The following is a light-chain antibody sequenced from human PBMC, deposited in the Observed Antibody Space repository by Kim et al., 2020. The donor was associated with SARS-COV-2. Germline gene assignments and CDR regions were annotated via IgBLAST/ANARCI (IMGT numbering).Light chain of an antibody. V-gene: IGLV6-57*03. CDR2: EDN. CDR3: QSYDSSNPWV. Sequence: NFMLTQPHSVSESPGKTVTISCTRSSGSIASNYVQWYQQRPGSAPTTLIYEDNQRPSGVPDRFSGSIDSSSNSASLTISGLKTEDEADYYCQSYDSSNPWVFGGGTKLTVL. J-gene: IGLJ3*02. CDR1: SGSIASNY.